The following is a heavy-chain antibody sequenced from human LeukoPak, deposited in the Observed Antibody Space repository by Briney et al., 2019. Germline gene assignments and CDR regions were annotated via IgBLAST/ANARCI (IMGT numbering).Heavy chain of an antibody. V-gene: IGHV3-7*01. J-gene: IGHJ4*02. CDR1: GFIIISYR. D-gene: IGHD3-10*01. Sequence: GGSLRLSCAASGFIIISYRMSWVRQAPGKGLEWVANIKQDGSEKYYVDSVKGRFTISRDNAKNSLYLQMNSLRAEDTAVYYCARELRYGSGSYYWGQGTLVTVSS. CDR3: ARELRYGSGSYY. CDR2: IKQDGSEK.